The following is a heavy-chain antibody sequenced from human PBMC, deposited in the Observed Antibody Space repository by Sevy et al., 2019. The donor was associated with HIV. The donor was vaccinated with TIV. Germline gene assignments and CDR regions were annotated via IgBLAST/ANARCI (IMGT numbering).Heavy chain of an antibody. J-gene: IGHJ4*02. CDR2: ISISSSTI. CDR3: AGAVGLRWYSFDY. D-gene: IGHD4-17*01. V-gene: IGHV3-48*03. CDR1: GFTFSSYE. Sequence: GGSLRLSCAASGFTFSSYEMNWVRQAPGKGLEWVSYISISSSTIYYADSVKGRFTISRDNAKNSLYLQMNSLRVEDTAVYYCAGAVGLRWYSFDYWGQGTLVTVSS.